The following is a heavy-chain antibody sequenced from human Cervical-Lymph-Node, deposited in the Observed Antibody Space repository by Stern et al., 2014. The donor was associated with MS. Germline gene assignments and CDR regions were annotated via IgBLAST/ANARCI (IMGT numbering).Heavy chain of an antibody. CDR1: GYSFTKYW. Sequence: VQLVQSGVEVKKPGESLKISCKGSGYSFTKYWIGWVRQMPGKGLEWRGIINPGDSDTKYSPSFQGQVTVSADKSPNTAYLQWSSLKTSDTAMYYCARHYSSSSSADYWGREPWSPSPQ. CDR2: INPGDSDT. D-gene: IGHD6-6*01. V-gene: IGHV5-51*01. J-gene: IGHJ4*02. CDR3: ARHYSSSSSADY.